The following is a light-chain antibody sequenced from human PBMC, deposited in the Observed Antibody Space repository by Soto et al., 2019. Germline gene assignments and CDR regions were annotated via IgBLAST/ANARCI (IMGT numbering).Light chain of an antibody. J-gene: IGKJ1*01. Sequence: DIQMTQSPSTLSASVGDRVTITCRASQSISTWLAWYQQKPGKAPNLLIYKASSLQSGVPSRFSGSGSGTEFTLTINSLQPDDFATYYCQHYISSPWTFGQGTKVEIK. V-gene: IGKV1-5*03. CDR2: KAS. CDR1: QSISTW. CDR3: QHYISSPWT.